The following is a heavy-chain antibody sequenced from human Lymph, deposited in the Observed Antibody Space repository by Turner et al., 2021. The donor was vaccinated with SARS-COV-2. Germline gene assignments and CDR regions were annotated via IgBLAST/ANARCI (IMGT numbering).Heavy chain of an antibody. CDR3: AKDPNWYILSAVDY. Sequence: EVHLLESGGGLVQPVGFLRLSCAASGFTFNSYAMSWVRQAPGKGLEWVSTISGRGGSTYYADSVKGRFTISRDNSKNTLYLQMNSLRAEDTAVYYCAKDPNWYILSAVDYWGQGTLVTVSS. CDR1: GFTFNSYA. D-gene: IGHD1-1*01. J-gene: IGHJ4*02. V-gene: IGHV3-23*01. CDR2: ISGRGGST.